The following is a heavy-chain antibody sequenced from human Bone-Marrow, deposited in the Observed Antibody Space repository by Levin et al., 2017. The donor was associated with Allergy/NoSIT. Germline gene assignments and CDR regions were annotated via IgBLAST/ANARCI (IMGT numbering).Heavy chain of an antibody. J-gene: IGHJ4*02. CDR3: ARFQNVGGYPTSVDY. Sequence: SGESLKISCKASGYTFTSYGISWVRQAPGQGLEWMGWISAYNGNTNYAQKLQGRVTMTTDTSTSTAYMELRSLRSDDTAVYYCARFQNVGGYPTSVDYWGQGTLVTVSS. CDR1: GYTFTSYG. D-gene: IGHD3-16*02. V-gene: IGHV1-18*01. CDR2: ISAYNGNT.